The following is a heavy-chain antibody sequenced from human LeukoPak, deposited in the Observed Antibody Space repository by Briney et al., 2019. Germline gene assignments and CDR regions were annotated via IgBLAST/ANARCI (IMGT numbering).Heavy chain of an antibody. J-gene: IGHJ2*01. D-gene: IGHD6-13*01. CDR1: GFTFSSYG. V-gene: IGHV3-30*02. CDR2: IRYDGSNK. CDR3: ARGFAAGDWYFDL. Sequence: PGGSLRLSCAASGFTFSSYGMHWVRQAPGKGLEWVAFIRYDGSNKYYADSVKGRFTISRDNSKNTLYLQMNSLRAEDTAVYYCARGFAAGDWYFDLWGRGTLVTVSS.